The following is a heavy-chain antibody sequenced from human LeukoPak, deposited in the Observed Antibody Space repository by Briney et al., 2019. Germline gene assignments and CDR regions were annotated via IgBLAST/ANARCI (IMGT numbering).Heavy chain of an antibody. CDR1: GFSLSGYW. CDR2: NNGDGSTT. D-gene: IGHD2-15*01. J-gene: IGHJ5*02. CDR3: ARDPRNVGLAP. Sequence: GGSLRLSCVASGFSLSGYWMYWVRQAPGKGLMYISRNNGDGSTTNYADVVKGRFTMSRDNVKNTLYLQMNSLRVEDTAVYYCARDPRNVGLAPWGQGTLVTVSS. V-gene: IGHV3-74*01.